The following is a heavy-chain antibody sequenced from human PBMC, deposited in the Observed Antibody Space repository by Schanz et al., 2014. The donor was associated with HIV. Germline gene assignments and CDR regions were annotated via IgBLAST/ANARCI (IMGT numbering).Heavy chain of an antibody. D-gene: IGHD6-19*01. J-gene: IGHJ4*02. CDR2: ISHDGSDT. V-gene: IGHV3-30*03. Sequence: QVQLVESGGGVVQPGRSLRLSCAASGFTFSTYAFHWVRQAPDKGLESVAVISHDGSDTYYVDSVKGRFTISRDNSKNTLYLQMTSLRAEDTAVYYCARDRQWQDYWGQGTLVTVSS. CDR1: GFTFSTYA. CDR3: ARDRQWQDY.